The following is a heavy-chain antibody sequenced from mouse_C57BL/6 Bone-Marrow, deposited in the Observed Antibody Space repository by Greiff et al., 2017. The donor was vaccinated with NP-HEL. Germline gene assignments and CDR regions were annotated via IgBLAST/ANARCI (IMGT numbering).Heavy chain of an antibody. Sequence: EVKLMESEGGLVQPGRSMKLSCTASGFTFSDYYMAWVRQVPEKGLEWVANINYDGSSTYYLDSLKSRFIISRDNAKNILYLQMSSLKSEDTATYYCARGDDYYGSSYFDYWGQGTTLTVSS. CDR2: INYDGSST. D-gene: IGHD1-1*01. CDR1: GFTFSDYY. CDR3: ARGDDYYGSSYFDY. V-gene: IGHV5-16*01. J-gene: IGHJ2*01.